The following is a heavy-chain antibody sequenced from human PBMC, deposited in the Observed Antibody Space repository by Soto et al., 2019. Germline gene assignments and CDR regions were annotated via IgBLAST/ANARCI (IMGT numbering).Heavy chain of an antibody. CDR3: ARIAVAGTVVDY. CDR2: INHSGST. V-gene: IGHV4-34*01. Sequence: QVQLQQWGAGLLKPSETLSLTCAVYGGSFSGYYWSWIRQPPGKGLEWIGEINHSGSTNYNPSLKIRLTISVYTSRNQFSLKLSSVTAADTAVYYCARIAVAGTVVDYWCQGTLVTVSS. J-gene: IGHJ4*02. CDR1: GGSFSGYY. D-gene: IGHD6-19*01.